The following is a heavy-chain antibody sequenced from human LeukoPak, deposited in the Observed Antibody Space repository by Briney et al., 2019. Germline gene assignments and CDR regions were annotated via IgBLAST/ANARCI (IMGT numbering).Heavy chain of an antibody. Sequence: SETLSLTCTVSGGSISSSYWSWIRQPPRKGLEWIGYIYYSGSTNYNPSLKSRVTISVDTSKNQFSLKLNSVTAADTAVYYCARGRDGYNFLNRGEYYYFDYWGQGTLVTVSS. CDR2: IYYSGST. V-gene: IGHV4-59*08. D-gene: IGHD5-24*01. CDR1: GGSISSSY. J-gene: IGHJ4*02. CDR3: ARGRDGYNFLNRGEYYYFDY.